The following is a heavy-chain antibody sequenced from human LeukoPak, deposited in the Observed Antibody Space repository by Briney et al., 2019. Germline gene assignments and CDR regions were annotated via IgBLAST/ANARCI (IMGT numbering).Heavy chain of an antibody. Sequence: GGSLRLSCAASGFTFSSYALSWVRHAPGKGLEWVSGITDSGTGTYYADSVKGRFTISRDNSKNTLYLQMNSLRAEDTAVYYCAKASGSHYYYGMDVWGQGTTVTVSS. D-gene: IGHD3-10*01. CDR1: GFTFSSYA. CDR3: AKASGSHYYYGMDV. V-gene: IGHV3-23*01. J-gene: IGHJ6*02. CDR2: ITDSGTGT.